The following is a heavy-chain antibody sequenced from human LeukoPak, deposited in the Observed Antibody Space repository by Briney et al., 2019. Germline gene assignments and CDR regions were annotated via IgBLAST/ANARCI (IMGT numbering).Heavy chain of an antibody. CDR2: IYYSGST. CDR3: ARADFDHYYYYMDV. Sequence: SETLSLTCTVSGGSISSYYWSWIRQPPGKGLEWIGYIYYSGSTYYNPSLKSRVTISVDTSKNQFSLKVSSVTAADTAVYYCARADFDHYYYYMDVWGKGTTVTISS. J-gene: IGHJ6*03. CDR1: GGSISSYY. V-gene: IGHV4-59*04. D-gene: IGHD3-9*01.